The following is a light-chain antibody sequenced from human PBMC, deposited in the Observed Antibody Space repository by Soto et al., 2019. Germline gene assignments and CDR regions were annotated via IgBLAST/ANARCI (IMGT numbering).Light chain of an antibody. CDR3: QQYNSYSYT. Sequence: DIQMTQSPSTVSASVGDRVTITCRASQSISSWLAWYQQKPGKAPKLLIYDASSLESGVPSRFSGSGSGTEFTLTISSLQPDDFATYYCQQYNSYSYTFXQGTRLEIK. J-gene: IGKJ5*01. V-gene: IGKV1-5*01. CDR1: QSISSW. CDR2: DAS.